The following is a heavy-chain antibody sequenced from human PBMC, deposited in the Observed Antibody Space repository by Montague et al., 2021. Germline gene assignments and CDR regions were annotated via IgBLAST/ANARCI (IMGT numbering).Heavy chain of an antibody. CDR1: GFTFSSYW. V-gene: IGHV3-74*01. CDR3: TFYKFRETPRGFDY. D-gene: IGHD3-10*01. Sequence: SLRLSCAASGFTFSSYWVHWVRQAPGKGLVWVSRISTDGSSTTYADSVKGQFTTSRDNAKNMLYLQMNSLRAEDTAVYYCTFYKFRETPRGFDYWGQGTLVTVSA. CDR2: ISTDGSST. J-gene: IGHJ4*02.